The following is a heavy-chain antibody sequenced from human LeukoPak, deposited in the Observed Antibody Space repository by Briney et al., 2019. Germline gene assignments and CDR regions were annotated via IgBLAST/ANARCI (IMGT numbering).Heavy chain of an antibody. V-gene: IGHV4-59*10. CDR2: IYTSGST. CDR3: ARGYSSGWYGDDWFDP. D-gene: IGHD6-19*01. J-gene: IGHJ5*02. CDR1: GGSISSYY. Sequence: SETLSLTCAVYGGSISSYYWSWIRQPAGKGLEWIGHIYTSGSTNYNPSLKSRVTMSVDTSKNQFSLKLSSVTAADTAVYYCARGYSSGWYGDDWFDPWGQGTLVTVSS.